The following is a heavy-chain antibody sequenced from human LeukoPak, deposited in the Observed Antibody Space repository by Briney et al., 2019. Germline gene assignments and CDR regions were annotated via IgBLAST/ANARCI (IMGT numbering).Heavy chain of an antibody. CDR3: ARDHYYDSSGYYPSDY. D-gene: IGHD3-22*01. Sequence: PGRSLRLSCAASGFTFSSYGMHWVRQAPGKGLEWVAVIWYDGSNKYYADSVKGRFTISRDNSKNTLYLQMNNLRAEDTAVYYCARDHYYDSSGYYPSDYWGQGTLVTVSS. J-gene: IGHJ4*02. CDR2: IWYDGSNK. CDR1: GFTFSSYG. V-gene: IGHV3-33*01.